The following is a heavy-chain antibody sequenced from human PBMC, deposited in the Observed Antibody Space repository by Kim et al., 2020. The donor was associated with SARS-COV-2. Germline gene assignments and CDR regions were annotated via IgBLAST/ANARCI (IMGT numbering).Heavy chain of an antibody. CDR2: LSGDGDIT. V-gene: IGHV3-23*01. D-gene: IGHD3-9*01. CDR3: VKGDILSGYLAHYGMDV. Sequence: GGSLRLSCAASGFIFSNYAMSWVRQAPGKGLEWVSSLSGDGDITYYTDSVKGRFTISRDNSKNTLYLQINSLRAGDTALYYCVKGDILSGYLAHYGMDVWGQGITVTVSS. J-gene: IGHJ6*02. CDR1: GFIFSNYA.